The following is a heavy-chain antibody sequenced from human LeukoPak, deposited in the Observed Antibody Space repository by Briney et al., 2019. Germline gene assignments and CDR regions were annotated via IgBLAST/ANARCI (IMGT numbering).Heavy chain of an antibody. CDR2: IYPDDADT. CDR1: GYRFTNYW. J-gene: IGHJ4*02. CDR3: ARCPTGGPSRFDF. D-gene: IGHD4-17*01. V-gene: IGHV5-51*01. Sequence: GESLNISCKGSGYRFTNYWIGWVRQMPGKGLEWMGIIYPDDADTRFSPSFQGQVTISADKSISTAYLQWSSLKASDTAIYYCARCPTGGPSRFDFWGQGTLVTVSS.